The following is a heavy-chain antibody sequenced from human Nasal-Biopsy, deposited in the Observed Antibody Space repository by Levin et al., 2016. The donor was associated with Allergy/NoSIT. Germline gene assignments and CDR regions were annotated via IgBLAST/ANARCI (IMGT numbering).Heavy chain of an antibody. Sequence: GESLKISCVASGFTFNDFNINWIRQPPGKGLEWVSSVGKRDTFRHVADTLRGRILISVDDALTSAHLQIVGLRAEDTAVYYCARDTRRGQAMDVWGQGTTVTVSS. CDR1: GFTFNDFN. V-gene: IGHV3-11*04. D-gene: IGHD2-2*01. CDR2: VGKRDTFR. J-gene: IGHJ6*02. CDR3: ARDTRRGQAMDV.